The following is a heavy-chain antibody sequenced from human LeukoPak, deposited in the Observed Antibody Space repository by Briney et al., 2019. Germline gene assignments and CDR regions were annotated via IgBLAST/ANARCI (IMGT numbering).Heavy chain of an antibody. V-gene: IGHV3-30*18. CDR2: ISYDGSNK. D-gene: IGHD2-15*01. Sequence: GRSLRLSCAASGFIFRGYGMHWVRQAPGKGLEWVAVISYDGSNKYYADSVKGRFTISRDNSKNTLYLQMNSLRAEDTAVYYCAKDAGLLLRYYYYGMDVWGKGTTVTVSS. J-gene: IGHJ6*04. CDR3: AKDAGLLLRYYYYGMDV. CDR1: GFIFRGYG.